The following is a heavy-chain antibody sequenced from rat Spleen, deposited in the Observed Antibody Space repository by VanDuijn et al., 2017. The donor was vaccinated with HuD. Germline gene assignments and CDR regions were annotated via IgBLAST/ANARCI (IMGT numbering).Heavy chain of an antibody. J-gene: IGHJ3*01. CDR1: GFTFSDYF. CDR3: ARQGYGGSHGFAY. CDR2: ISSGGGGT. D-gene: IGHD1-11*01. V-gene: IGHV5-25*01. Sequence: EVQLVESGGGLVQPGRSLKLACAASGFTFSDYFMAWVRQAPTKGLEWVASISSGGGGTYYVDSVKGRFIISRDNAKSTLYLAMDSLKSEDTARYYCARQGYGGSHGFAYWGQGTLVSVSS.